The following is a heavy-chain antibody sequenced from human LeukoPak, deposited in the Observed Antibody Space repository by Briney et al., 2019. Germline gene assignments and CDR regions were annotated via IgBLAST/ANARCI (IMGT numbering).Heavy chain of an antibody. Sequence: PSETLSLTCTVSGGSISSYYWSWIRQPPGKGLEWVGYIYYSGSTNYNPSLKSRVTISVDTSKNQFSLKLSSVTAADTAVYYCARLGYSYGLDYWGQGTLVTVSS. J-gene: IGHJ4*02. CDR2: IYYSGST. V-gene: IGHV4-59*01. CDR1: GGSISSYY. D-gene: IGHD5-18*01. CDR3: ARLGYSYGLDY.